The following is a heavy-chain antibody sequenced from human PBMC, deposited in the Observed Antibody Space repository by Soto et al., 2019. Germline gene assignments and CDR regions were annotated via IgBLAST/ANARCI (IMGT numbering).Heavy chain of an antibody. V-gene: IGHV1-69*01. D-gene: IGHD5-18*01. Sequence: QVQLVQSGAEVKKPGSPVKVSCKASGGTFSSYAISWVRQAPGQGLEWMGGIIPIFGTANYAQKFQGRVTITADESTSTAYMELSSLRSEDTAVYYCARPHVIDTAMVTRGALDYWGQGTLVTVSS. CDR2: IIPIFGTA. CDR1: GGTFSSYA. CDR3: ARPHVIDTAMVTRGALDY. J-gene: IGHJ4*02.